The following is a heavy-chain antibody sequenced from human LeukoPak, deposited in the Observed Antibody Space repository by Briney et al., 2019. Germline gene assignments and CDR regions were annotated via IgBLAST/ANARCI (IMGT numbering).Heavy chain of an antibody. J-gene: IGHJ4*02. Sequence: SETLSLTCTVSGGSISSYYWSWIRQPAGKGLEWIGRIYTSGSTNYNPSLKSRVTISVDTSKNQFSLKLSSVTAADTAVYYCARVKPPALWFGELRGFDYWGQGTLVTVSS. V-gene: IGHV4-4*07. CDR3: ARVKPPALWFGELRGFDY. D-gene: IGHD3-10*01. CDR2: IYTSGST. CDR1: GGSISSYY.